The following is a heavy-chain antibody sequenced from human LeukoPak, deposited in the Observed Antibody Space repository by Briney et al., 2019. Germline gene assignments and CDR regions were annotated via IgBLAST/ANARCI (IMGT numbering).Heavy chain of an antibody. J-gene: IGHJ5*02. D-gene: IGHD3-10*01. CDR3: ARDGLLWLGESAPNCWFDP. CDR2: IYTSGST. CDR1: GGSISSYY. V-gene: IGHV4-4*07. Sequence: PSETLSLTCTVSGGSISSYYWSWIRQPAGKGLEWIGRIYTSGSTNYNPSLKSRVTMSVDTSKNQFSLKLSSVTAADTAVYYCARDGLLWLGESAPNCWFDPWGQGTLVTVSS.